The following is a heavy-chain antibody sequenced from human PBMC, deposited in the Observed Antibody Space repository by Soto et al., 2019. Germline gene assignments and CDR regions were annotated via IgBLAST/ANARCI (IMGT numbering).Heavy chain of an antibody. CDR2: TYYRSKWYN. Sequence: QTLSLTCAISGDSVSSNSAAWNWIRQSPSRGLEWLGRTYYRSKWYNDYAVSVKSRITINPDTSKNQFSLQLNSVTPEDTAVYYCARVWYQLRSQTIDYWGQGTLVTVSS. J-gene: IGHJ4*02. D-gene: IGHD2-2*01. V-gene: IGHV6-1*01. CDR3: ARVWYQLRSQTIDY. CDR1: GDSVSSNSAA.